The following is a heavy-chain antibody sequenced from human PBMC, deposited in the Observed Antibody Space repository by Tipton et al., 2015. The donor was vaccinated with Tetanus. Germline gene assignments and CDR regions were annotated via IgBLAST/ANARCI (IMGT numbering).Heavy chain of an antibody. D-gene: IGHD3-10*01. CDR1: GDSINAFY. CDR3: ARERGSGSYPLDY. Sequence: TLSLTCSVSGDSINAFYWTWLRQPPGKSLEWIGNIGGAASSTYNPTFKNRVTIFRDLSKNQFSLRLTSVTAADTAIYYCARERGSGSYPLDYWGRGTLVTVSA. J-gene: IGHJ4*02. V-gene: IGHV4-59*01. CDR2: IGGAASS.